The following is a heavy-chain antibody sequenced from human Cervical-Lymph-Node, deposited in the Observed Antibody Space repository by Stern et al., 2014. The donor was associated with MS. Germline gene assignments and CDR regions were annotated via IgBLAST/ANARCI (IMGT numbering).Heavy chain of an antibody. V-gene: IGHV1-69*06. Sequence: VQLVESGAEVKKPGSSVKVSCKSSGGISWVRQAPGQGLEWMGGVIPFVGTSNYAQKFQGRVTITADTSTNTALLELSSLKPDDTAVYYWAGGGGDNWFDPWGQGTLVTVSS. D-gene: IGHD3-16*01. J-gene: IGHJ5*02. CDR2: VIPFVGTS. CDR1: GG. CDR3: AGGGGDNWFDP.